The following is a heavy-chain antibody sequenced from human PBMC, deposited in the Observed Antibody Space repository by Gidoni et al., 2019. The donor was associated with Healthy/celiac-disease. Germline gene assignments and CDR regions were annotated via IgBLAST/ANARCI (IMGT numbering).Heavy chain of an antibody. D-gene: IGHD4-17*01. CDR1: GFTFSSYS. V-gene: IGHV3-21*01. Sequence: EVQLVESGGGLVKPGGSLRLSCAASGFTFSSYSMNWVRQAPGKGLAWVSSISSSSSYIYYADSVKGRFTISRDNAKNSLYLQMNSLRAEDTAVYYCARVGGDRDNYYYYMDVWGKGTTVTVSS. CDR3: ARVGGDRDNYYYYMDV. J-gene: IGHJ6*03. CDR2: ISSSSSYI.